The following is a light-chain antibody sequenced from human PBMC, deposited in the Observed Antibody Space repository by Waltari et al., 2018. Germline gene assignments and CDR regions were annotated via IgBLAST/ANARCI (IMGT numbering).Light chain of an antibody. CDR2: AVS. J-gene: IGLJ2*01. Sequence: QSALTQPPSVSVSPGQSVTIACTRPSIDIRDEKSFSWFQQYPGKAPKVIMFAVSERPSGVPDRFSGSKSGNTASLTISGLQSEDESHYFCCSYAGQFTWVFGGGTKLTVL. V-gene: IGLV2-11*01. CDR3: CSYAGQFTWV. CDR1: SIDIRDEKS.